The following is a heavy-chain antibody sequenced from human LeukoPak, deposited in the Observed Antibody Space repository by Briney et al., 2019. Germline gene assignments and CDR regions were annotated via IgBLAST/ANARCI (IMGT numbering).Heavy chain of an antibody. Sequence: ASVTVSFKASVYTLTGYDINWVRQATGKGLEWMAWMNTNTGDTGYAQKFQGRVTMTRNSSIDTAYMELSGLRSEDTAVYYCTRGSLSGSSRDYWGQGTLLTVSS. D-gene: IGHD1-26*01. CDR1: VYTLTGYD. V-gene: IGHV1-8*01. J-gene: IGHJ4*02. CDR3: TRGSLSGSSRDY. CDR2: MNTNTGDT.